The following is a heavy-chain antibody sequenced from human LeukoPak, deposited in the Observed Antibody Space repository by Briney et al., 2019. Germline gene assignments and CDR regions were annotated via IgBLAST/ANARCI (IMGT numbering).Heavy chain of an antibody. Sequence: GGSLRLSCAASGFTFSSYAMSWVRQAPGKGLEWVSAIRGGDGSSYYTDSVKGRFTISRDNSKNTLYLQMNSLRAEDTAVYYCAKADGDFDWLLLSTYYYYYGMDVWGQGTTVTVSS. J-gene: IGHJ6*02. V-gene: IGHV3-23*01. CDR3: AKADGDFDWLLLSTYYYYYGMDV. CDR1: GFTFSSYA. CDR2: IRGGDGSS. D-gene: IGHD3-9*01.